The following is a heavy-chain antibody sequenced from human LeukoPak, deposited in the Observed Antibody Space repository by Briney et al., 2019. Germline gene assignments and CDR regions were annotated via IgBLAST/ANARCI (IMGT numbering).Heavy chain of an antibody. CDR1: GGSFSGYY. Sequence: SETLSLTCAVYGGSFSGYYWSWIRQPPGKGLEWIGEINHSGSTNYNPSLKSRVTISVDTSKNQFSLKLSSATAADTAVYYCAREVVGGAAAVLPWGQGTLVTVSS. CDR3: AREVVGGAAAVLP. CDR2: INHSGST. V-gene: IGHV4-34*01. D-gene: IGHD6-13*01. J-gene: IGHJ5*02.